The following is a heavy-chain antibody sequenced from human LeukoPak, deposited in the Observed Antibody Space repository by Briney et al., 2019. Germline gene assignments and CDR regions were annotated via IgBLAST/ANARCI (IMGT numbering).Heavy chain of an antibody. D-gene: IGHD3-16*01. CDR1: GFTFSSYW. Sequence: PGGSLRLSCAASGFTFSSYWMHWVRQAPGKGLVWVSRINSDGSSTSYADSVKGRFTISGDNAKNTLYLQMNSLRAEDTAVYYCARDGPARIMITFGGVIYPHAFDIWGQGTMVTVSS. V-gene: IGHV3-74*01. CDR3: ARDGPARIMITFGGVIYPHAFDI. J-gene: IGHJ3*02. CDR2: INSDGSST.